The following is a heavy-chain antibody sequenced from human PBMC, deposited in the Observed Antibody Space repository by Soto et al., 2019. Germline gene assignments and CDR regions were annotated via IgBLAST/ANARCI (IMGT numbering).Heavy chain of an antibody. J-gene: IGHJ5*02. D-gene: IGHD3-3*02. V-gene: IGHV4-39*01. Sequence: SETLSLTCTVSGGSISSSSYYWGWIRQPPGKGLEWIGSIYYSGSTYYNPSLKSRVTISVDTSKNQSSLKLNSVTAADTAVYYCASPKIAFYNWFDPWGQGTLVTVS. CDR2: IYYSGST. CDR3: ASPKIAFYNWFDP. CDR1: GGSISSSSYY.